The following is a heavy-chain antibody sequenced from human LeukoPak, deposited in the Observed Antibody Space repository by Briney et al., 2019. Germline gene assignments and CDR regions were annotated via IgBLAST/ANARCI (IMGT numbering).Heavy chain of an antibody. CDR2: IYVTGST. CDR3: ARLKYYDSTGYSPGYYMDV. D-gene: IGHD3-22*01. Sequence: SETLSVTCTVSGGSIINYYWSWIRQPAGTGLEWVGRIYVTGSTIYHPSLLSRLSMSVDTSKNQFSLRLTSVTAADTAVYYCARLKYYDSTGYSPGYYMDVWGKGITLTVSS. J-gene: IGHJ6*03. CDR1: GGSIINYY. V-gene: IGHV4-4*07.